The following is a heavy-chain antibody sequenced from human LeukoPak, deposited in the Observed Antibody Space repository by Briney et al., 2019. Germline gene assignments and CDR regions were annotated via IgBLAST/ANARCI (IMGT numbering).Heavy chain of an antibody. CDR3: TTGPHGGGDCYSYYYYYYMDV. CDR1: GFTFSSYA. Sequence: GGSLRLSCAASGFTFSSYAMHWARQAPGKGLEYVSAISSNGGSTYYANSVKGRFTISRDNSKNTLYLQMGSLRAEDMAVYYCTTGPHGGGDCYSYYYYYYMDVWGKGTTVTVSS. V-gene: IGHV3-64*01. J-gene: IGHJ6*03. CDR2: ISSNGGST. D-gene: IGHD2-21*02.